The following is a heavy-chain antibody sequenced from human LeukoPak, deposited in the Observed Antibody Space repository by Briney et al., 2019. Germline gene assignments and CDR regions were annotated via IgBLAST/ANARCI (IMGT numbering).Heavy chain of an antibody. J-gene: IGHJ4*02. CDR3: ARQIRYCSGGSCFEHFDY. D-gene: IGHD2-15*01. V-gene: IGHV4-59*08. CDR2: IHYSGST. Sequence: SETLSLTCTVSGGSISSYYWSWIRQPPGKGLEWIGYIHYSGSTNYNPSLKSRVTISVDTSKNQFSLKLSSVTAADTAVYYCARQIRYCSGGSCFEHFDYWGQGTLVTVSS. CDR1: GGSISSYY.